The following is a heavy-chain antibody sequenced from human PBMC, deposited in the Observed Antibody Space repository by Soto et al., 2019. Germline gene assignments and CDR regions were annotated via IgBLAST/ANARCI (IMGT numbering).Heavy chain of an antibody. CDR3: ARDLAGLELDLRFYYYMDV. D-gene: IGHD1-7*01. CDR1: GFTFSSYW. CDR2: IKQDGSEK. Sequence: GGSLRLSCAASGFTFSSYWMSWVRQAPGKGLEWVANIKQDGSEKYYVDSVKGRFTISRDNAKNSLYLQMNSLRAEDTAVYYCARDLAGLELDLRFYYYMDVWGKGTTVTVSS. J-gene: IGHJ6*03. V-gene: IGHV3-7*01.